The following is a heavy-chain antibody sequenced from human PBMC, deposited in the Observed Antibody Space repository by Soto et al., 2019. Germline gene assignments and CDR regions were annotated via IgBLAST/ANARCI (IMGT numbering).Heavy chain of an antibody. J-gene: IGHJ4*02. Sequence: NPSETLSLTCTVSGGSISSGDYYWSWIRQPPGKGLEWIGYIYYSGSTYYNPSLKSRVTISVDTSKNQFSLKLSSVTAADTAVYYCARSSGYHPFDYWGQGTLVTVSS. CDR3: ARSSGYHPFDY. CDR2: IYYSGST. CDR1: GGSISSGDYY. V-gene: IGHV4-30-4*01. D-gene: IGHD3-22*01.